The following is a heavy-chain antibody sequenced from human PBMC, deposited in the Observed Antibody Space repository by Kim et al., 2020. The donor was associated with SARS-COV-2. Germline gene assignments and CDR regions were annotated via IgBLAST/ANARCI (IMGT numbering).Heavy chain of an antibody. CDR1: GFTLSSYS. D-gene: IGHD4-17*01. Sequence: GGSLRLSCAASGFTLSSYSMNWVRQAPGKGLEWVSSISSSSSYIYYADSVKGRFTISRDNAKNSLYLQMNSLRAEDTAVYYCARGALTTVTTGINDAFDIWGQGTMVDVSS. V-gene: IGHV3-21*01. CDR3: ARGALTTVTTGINDAFDI. J-gene: IGHJ3*02. CDR2: ISSSSSYI.